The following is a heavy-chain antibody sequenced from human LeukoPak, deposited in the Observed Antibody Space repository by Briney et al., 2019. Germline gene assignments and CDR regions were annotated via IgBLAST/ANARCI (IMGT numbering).Heavy chain of an antibody. J-gene: IGHJ1*01. CDR1: GGSISSSNW. D-gene: IGHD4-23*01. CDR2: IYHSGST. V-gene: IGHV4-4*02. Sequence: PSETLSLTCAVSGGSISSSNWWSWVRQPPGKGLEWIGEIYHSGSTNYNPSLKSRVTISVDKSKNQFSLKLSSVTAADTAVYYCARWSTVAAWDAQRLEHWGQGTLVTVSS. CDR3: ARWSTVAAWDAQRLEH.